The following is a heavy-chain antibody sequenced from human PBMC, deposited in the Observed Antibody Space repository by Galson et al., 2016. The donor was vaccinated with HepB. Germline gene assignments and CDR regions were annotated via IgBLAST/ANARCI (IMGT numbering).Heavy chain of an antibody. CDR3: ARQKPGGYNLFYIDY. CDR1: GFTFSTYA. V-gene: IGHV3-66*04. CDR2: IYAEGTK. Sequence: SLRLSCAASGFTFSTYAMSWVRQAPGKGLEWVSGIYAEGTKKYVDSVRGRFTISRDIYKNTLSLQMDSLRAEDTAVYYCARQKPGGYNLFYIDYWGQGTLVTVSS. D-gene: IGHD5-24*01. J-gene: IGHJ4*02.